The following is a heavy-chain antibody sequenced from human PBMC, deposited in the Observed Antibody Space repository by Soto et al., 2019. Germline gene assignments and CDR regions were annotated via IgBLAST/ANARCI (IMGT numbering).Heavy chain of an antibody. D-gene: IGHD3-3*01. V-gene: IGHV1-18*01. Sequence: ASVKVSCKASGYTFTSYGISWVRQAPGQGLEWMGWISAYNGNTNYAQKLQGRVTMTTDTSTRTAYMELRSLRSDDTAVYYCARGYITIFGVVKPAADYWGQGTLVTVSS. CDR3: ARGYITIFGVVKPAADY. J-gene: IGHJ4*02. CDR2: ISAYNGNT. CDR1: GYTFTSYG.